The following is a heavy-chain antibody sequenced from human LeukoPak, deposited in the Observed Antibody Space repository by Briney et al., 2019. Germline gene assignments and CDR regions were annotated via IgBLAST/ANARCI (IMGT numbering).Heavy chain of an antibody. D-gene: IGHD3-22*01. Sequence: SETLSLTCTVSGGSISSSSYYWSWIRQPPGKGLDWIGYIYYSGSTNYNPSLKSRVTISVDTSKNQFSLKLSSVTAADTAVYYCATSQGYYYDSSGSDAFDIWGQGTMVTVSS. CDR2: IYYSGST. CDR1: GGSISSSSYY. CDR3: ATSQGYYYDSSGSDAFDI. V-gene: IGHV4-61*01. J-gene: IGHJ3*02.